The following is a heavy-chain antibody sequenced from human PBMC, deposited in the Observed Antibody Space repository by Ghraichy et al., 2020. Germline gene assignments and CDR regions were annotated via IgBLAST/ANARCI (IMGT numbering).Heavy chain of an antibody. V-gene: IGHV3-7*03. CDR2: IDQDGSEK. Sequence: GGSLRPSCAASGFTFSGYWMSWVRQAPGKGLEWVANIDQDGSEKYYVDSVRGRFTISRDNVKNSLYLQMNSLRADDTALYYCARADAYSGDYWGQGTLVTVSS. CDR1: GFTFSGYW. D-gene: IGHD1-26*01. CDR3: ARADAYSGDY. J-gene: IGHJ4*02.